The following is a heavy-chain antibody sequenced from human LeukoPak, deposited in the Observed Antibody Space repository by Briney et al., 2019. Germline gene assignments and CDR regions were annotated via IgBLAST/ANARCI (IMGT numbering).Heavy chain of an antibody. Sequence: SETLSLTCTVSGGSISSYYWSWIRQPAGKGLEGIGRIYTSGCTNYNPSLKSRVTMSVDTSKNQFSLKLSSVTAADTAVYYCARDGVTIFGVADPDYYYYYYMDVWGKGTTVTVSS. J-gene: IGHJ6*03. CDR3: ARDGVTIFGVADPDYYYYYYMDV. V-gene: IGHV4-4*07. CDR2: IYTSGCT. D-gene: IGHD3-3*01. CDR1: GGSISSYY.